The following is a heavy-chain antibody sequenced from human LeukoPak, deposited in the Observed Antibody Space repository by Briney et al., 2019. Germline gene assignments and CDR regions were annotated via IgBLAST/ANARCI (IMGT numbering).Heavy chain of an antibody. CDR3: ARISGYDSGY. V-gene: IGHV3-66*01. Sequence: GGSLRLSCAASGFTFSSYWMTWVRQAPGKGLEWVSVIYSGGSTYYADSVKGRFTISRDNSKNTLYLQMNSLRAEDTAVYYCARISGYDSGYWGQGTLVTVSS. CDR2: IYSGGST. J-gene: IGHJ4*02. D-gene: IGHD5-12*01. CDR1: GFTFSSYW.